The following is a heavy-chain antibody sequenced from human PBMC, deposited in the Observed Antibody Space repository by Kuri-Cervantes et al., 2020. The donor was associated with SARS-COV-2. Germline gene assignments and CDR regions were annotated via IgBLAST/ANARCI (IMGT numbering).Heavy chain of an antibody. CDR1: GGTFSSYA. CDR3: ARGPGLAWYFDL. Sequence: ASVKVSCKASGGTFSSYAINWVRQATGQGLEWMGWMNPNSGNTGYAQKFQGRVTMTRNTSISTAYMELSSLRSEDTAVYYCARGPGLAWYFDLWGRGTLVTVSS. J-gene: IGHJ2*01. V-gene: IGHV1-8*02. CDR2: MNPNSGNT.